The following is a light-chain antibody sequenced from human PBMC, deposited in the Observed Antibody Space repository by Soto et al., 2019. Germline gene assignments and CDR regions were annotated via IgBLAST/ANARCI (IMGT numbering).Light chain of an antibody. Sequence: QSVLTQPASVSGSPGQSITISCTGSSNDIDGYNCVSWYRQHSGKAPKLIIYEVSRRPSGVSNRFSASKSGNTASLTISGLQAEDEADYYCTSCSSSNTPVFGTGTKGHRP. CDR2: EVS. J-gene: IGLJ1*01. CDR1: SNDIDGYNC. V-gene: IGLV2-14*01. CDR3: TSCSSSNTPV.